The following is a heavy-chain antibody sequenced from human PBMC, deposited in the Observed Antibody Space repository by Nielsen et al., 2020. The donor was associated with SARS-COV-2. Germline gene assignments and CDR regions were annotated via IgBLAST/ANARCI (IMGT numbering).Heavy chain of an antibody. CDR3: AKVESGSGWYEDAFDI. J-gene: IGHJ3*02. Sequence: GGSLRLSCTTSGFTFDDYAMSWVRQAPGKGLEWVSAISGSGGSTYYADSVKGRFTISRDNSKNTLYLQMNSLRAEDTAVYYCAKVESGSGWYEDAFDIWGQGTMVTVSS. V-gene: IGHV3-23*01. D-gene: IGHD6-19*01. CDR2: ISGSGGST. CDR1: GFTFDDYA.